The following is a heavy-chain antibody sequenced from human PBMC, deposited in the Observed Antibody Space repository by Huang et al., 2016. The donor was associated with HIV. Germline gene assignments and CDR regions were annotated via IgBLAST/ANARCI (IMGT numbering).Heavy chain of an antibody. CDR3: AKVRGSGSFYNDN. CDR2: IMGTGNTP. Sequence: EVQLLESGGGLVQPGGSLSLSCAASGFNFNSYAMSWFRQAPGKGLEWFSAIMGTGNTPYSADSVKGRLTISRDNARNTLYLQLNSLRPDDTAIYYCAKVRGSGSFYNDNWGQGTLVTVSS. D-gene: IGHD3-10*01. V-gene: IGHV3-23*01. CDR1: GFNFNSYA. J-gene: IGHJ4*02.